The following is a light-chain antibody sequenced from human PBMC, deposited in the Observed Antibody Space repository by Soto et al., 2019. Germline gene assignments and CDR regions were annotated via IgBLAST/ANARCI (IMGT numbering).Light chain of an antibody. CDR1: SSNIGAGYN. Sequence: QPVPTQPPSVSGAPGQRVSISCTGTSSNIGAGYNVHWYQQLPGTAPKLLIYDNNHRPSGVPDRFSGSKSGTSASLAITGLQAEDEADYYCQSYVTSLSGFYVFGTGTKVTVL. CDR3: QSYVTSLSGFYV. CDR2: DNN. J-gene: IGLJ1*01. V-gene: IGLV1-40*01.